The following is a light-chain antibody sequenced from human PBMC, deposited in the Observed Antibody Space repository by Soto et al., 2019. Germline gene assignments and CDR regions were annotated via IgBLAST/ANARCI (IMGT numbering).Light chain of an antibody. Sequence: DIQMTHSPSTLSASVGDRLTMTCRASQSISSWLAWYQQKPGKAPKLLIYDASNLESGVPSRFSGSGSGTEFSLTISSLQPDDLATSYCQQYNTYSYTFGQGTKLEIK. CDR3: QQYNTYSYT. V-gene: IGKV1-5*01. CDR1: QSISSW. CDR2: DAS. J-gene: IGKJ2*01.